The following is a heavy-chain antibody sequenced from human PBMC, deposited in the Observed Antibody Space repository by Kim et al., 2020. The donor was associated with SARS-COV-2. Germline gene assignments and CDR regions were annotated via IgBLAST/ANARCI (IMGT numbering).Heavy chain of an antibody. CDR2: IYYSGST. J-gene: IGHJ4*02. CDR3: ARDTEGRWLQPLCYFDY. Sequence: SETLSLTCTVSGGSISSSSYYWGWIRQPPGKGLEWIGSIYYSGSTYYNPSLKSRVTISVDTSKNQFSLKLSSVTAADTAVYYCARDTEGRWLQPLCYFDYWGQGTLVTVSS. D-gene: IGHD5-12*01. CDR1: GGSISSSSYY. V-gene: IGHV4-39*07.